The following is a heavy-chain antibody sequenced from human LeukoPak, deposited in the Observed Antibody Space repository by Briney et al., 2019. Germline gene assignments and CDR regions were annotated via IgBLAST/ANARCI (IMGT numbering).Heavy chain of an antibody. Sequence: GASVKVSCKASGYTFTGYYMHWVRQAPGQGLNWMGRINPNSGGTNYAQKFQGRVTMTRETSISTAYMELSRLRSDDTAVYYCARGITMIVVAPFDYWGQGTLVTVSS. CDR2: INPNSGGT. J-gene: IGHJ4*02. CDR1: GYTFTGYY. D-gene: IGHD3-22*01. CDR3: ARGITMIVVAPFDY. V-gene: IGHV1-2*06.